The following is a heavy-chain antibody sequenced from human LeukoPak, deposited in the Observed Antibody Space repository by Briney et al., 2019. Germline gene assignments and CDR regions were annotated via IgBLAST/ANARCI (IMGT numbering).Heavy chain of an antibody. Sequence: GGSLRLSCAASGFTFSNYWMSWVRQAPGKGLEWVANIKDDGSGKYYVDSLKGRFPISRDNAKNSLYLQMNSLRAEDTAVYYCARVGYSSSWSPSDYWGQGALVTVSS. D-gene: IGHD6-13*01. CDR3: ARVGYSSSWSPSDY. V-gene: IGHV3-7*01. CDR2: IKDDGSGK. J-gene: IGHJ4*02. CDR1: GFTFSNYW.